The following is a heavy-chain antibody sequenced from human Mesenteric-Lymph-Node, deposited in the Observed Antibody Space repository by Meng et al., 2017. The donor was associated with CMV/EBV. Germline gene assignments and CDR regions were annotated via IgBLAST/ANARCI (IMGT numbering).Heavy chain of an antibody. D-gene: IGHD3-10*01. J-gene: IGHJ6*02. CDR3: ARSITMVRGVQYYYYYYGMDV. Sequence: APVKVSCKASGYTFTSYDINWVRQATGRGLEWMGWMNPNSGNTGYAQKFQGRVTMTRNTSISTAYMELSSLRSEDTAVYYCARSITMVRGVQYYYYYYGMDVWGQGTTVTVSS. CDR2: MNPNSGNT. V-gene: IGHV1-8*01. CDR1: GYTFTSYD.